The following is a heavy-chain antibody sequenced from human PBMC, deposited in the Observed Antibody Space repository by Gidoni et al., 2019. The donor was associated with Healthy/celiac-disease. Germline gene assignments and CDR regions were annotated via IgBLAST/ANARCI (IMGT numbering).Heavy chain of an antibody. V-gene: IGHV4-39*01. D-gene: IGHD3-22*01. Sequence: GSTYYNPSLKSRVTISVDTSKNQFSLKLSSVTAADTAVYYCARHGSPYYYDSSGYSPPNGSFDYWGQGTLVTVSS. J-gene: IGHJ4*02. CDR2: GST. CDR3: ARHGSPYYYDSSGYSPPNGSFDY.